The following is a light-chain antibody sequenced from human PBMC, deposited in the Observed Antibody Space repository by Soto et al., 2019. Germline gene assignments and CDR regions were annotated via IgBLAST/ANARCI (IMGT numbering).Light chain of an antibody. J-gene: IGKJ4*01. CDR2: AAS. CDR3: HKVSSSPLS. CDR1: QTVRNNY. Sequence: SADSLSGKAGESATLSCRVTQTVRNNYLAWYQQKPGHAPRLLIYAASSRPTGIPDRFSGGGSGTDFTLTISCRQPKHVAVHYCHKVSSSPLSFGGGTKVEIK. V-gene: IGKV3-20*01.